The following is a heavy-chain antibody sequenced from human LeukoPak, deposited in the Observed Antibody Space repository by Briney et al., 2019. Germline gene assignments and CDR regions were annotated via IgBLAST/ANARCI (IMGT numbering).Heavy chain of an antibody. CDR3: ATDLLSSNPRGY. D-gene: IGHD4-11*01. CDR2: FDPEDGET. CDR1: GYTLTELS. V-gene: IGHV1-24*01. Sequence: ASVKVSCKVSGYTLTELSMHWVRQAPGKGLEWMGGFDPEDGETIYAQKFQGRVTMTEDTSTDTAYMELSSLRSEDTAVYYCATDLLSSNPRGYWGQGTLVTVSS. J-gene: IGHJ4*02.